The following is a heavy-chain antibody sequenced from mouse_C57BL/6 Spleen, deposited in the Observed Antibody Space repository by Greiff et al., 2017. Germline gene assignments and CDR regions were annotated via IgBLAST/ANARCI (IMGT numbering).Heavy chain of an antibody. CDR3: ARNVDYSAY. J-gene: IGHJ3*01. CDR2: MHPNVGST. CDR1: GYPFTSSG. Sequence: QVQLQQPGAELVKPGASVNCSSKASGYPFTSSGMHWVKRRPGQGLDWIGMMHPNVGSTTTNEKFKSKATLTVDKSSSTAYMQLSSLTSEDSAVYYCARNVDYSAYWGQGTLVTVSA. V-gene: IGHV1-64*01. D-gene: IGHD2-4*01.